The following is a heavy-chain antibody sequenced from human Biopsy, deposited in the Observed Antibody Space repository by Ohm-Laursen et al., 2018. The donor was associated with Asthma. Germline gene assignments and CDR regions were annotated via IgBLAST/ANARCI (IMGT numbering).Heavy chain of an antibody. Sequence: PSVTVSCQSLGATFNTYVIGWVRQAPVQGLEWMGGTNSVFGTTTYPQKFQDRVTITADDSTSTVYMELSSLRSEDTAVYYCARKAGSCISRTCYSLDFWGQGTLVTVSS. CDR1: GATFNTYV. CDR3: ARKAGSCISRTCYSLDF. CDR2: TNSVFGTT. V-gene: IGHV1-69*01. D-gene: IGHD2-2*01. J-gene: IGHJ4*02.